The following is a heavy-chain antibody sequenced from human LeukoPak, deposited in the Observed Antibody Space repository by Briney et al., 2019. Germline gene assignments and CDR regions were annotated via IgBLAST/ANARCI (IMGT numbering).Heavy chain of an antibody. CDR3: ARGVPTYGSGSYYTSNWFDP. V-gene: IGHV4-59*12. Sequence: SETLSLTCNVSGGSISSNYWSWIRQPPGKGLEWIGYIYYSGSTNYNPSLKSRVTISVDTSKNQFSLKLSSVTAADTAVYYCARGVPTYGSGSYYTSNWFDPWGQGTLVTVSS. CDR2: IYYSGST. CDR1: GGSISSNY. D-gene: IGHD3-10*01. J-gene: IGHJ5*02.